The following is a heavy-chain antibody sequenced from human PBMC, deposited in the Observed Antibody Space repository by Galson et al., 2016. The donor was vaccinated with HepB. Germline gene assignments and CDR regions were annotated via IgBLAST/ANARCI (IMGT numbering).Heavy chain of an antibody. CDR3: ARVGPSGYFFDS. CDR2: ISGSGQNT. V-gene: IGHV3-23*01. D-gene: IGHD3-22*01. J-gene: IGHJ4*02. Sequence: SLRLSCAASGFTFSSYAMSWVRQAPGKGLEWISSISGSGQNTYYRDSVEGRFTSSRDNSKNTLYLQMNSLRAEVTATYFCARVGPSGYFFDSWGQGALVIVSS. CDR1: GFTFSSYA.